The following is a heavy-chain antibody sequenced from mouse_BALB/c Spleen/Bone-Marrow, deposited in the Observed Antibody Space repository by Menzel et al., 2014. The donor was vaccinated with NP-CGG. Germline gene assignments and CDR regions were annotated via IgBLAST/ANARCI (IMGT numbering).Heavy chain of an antibody. CDR3: ARGIYYYGSSCAY. CDR2: ISNGGGST. CDR1: GFTFSSYT. D-gene: IGHD1-1*01. Sequence: DVKLVESGGGLVQLGGSLKLSCAASGFTFSSYTTSWVRQTPEKRLEWVAYISNGGGSTYYPDTVKGRFTISRDNAKNTLYLQMSSLKSEDTAMYYCARGIYYYGSSCAYWGQGTLVTVSA. V-gene: IGHV5-12-2*01. J-gene: IGHJ3*01.